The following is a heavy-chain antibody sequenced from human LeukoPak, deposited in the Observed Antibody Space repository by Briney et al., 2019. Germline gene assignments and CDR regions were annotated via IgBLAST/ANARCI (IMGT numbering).Heavy chain of an antibody. D-gene: IGHD5-18*01. V-gene: IGHV3-66*01. CDR2: IYSDGTT. J-gene: IGHJ4*02. Sequence: GGSLRLSCAASGFPVSDNYMSWVRQAPGKELEWVSIIYSDGTTYYADSVKGRFTISRDNSKNSLYLQMNSLRAEDTAVYYCARDPGYNYGFDYWGQGTLVTVSS. CDR3: ARDPGYNYGFDY. CDR1: GFPVSDNY.